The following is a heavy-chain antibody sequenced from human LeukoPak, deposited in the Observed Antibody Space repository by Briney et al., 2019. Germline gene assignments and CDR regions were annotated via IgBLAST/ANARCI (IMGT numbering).Heavy chain of an antibody. D-gene: IGHD3-10*01. CDR2: VYYSGTT. CDR3: ARGLDRGPLDI. V-gene: IGHV4-59*02. Sequence: SETLSLTCTVSGGSVTNNDWSWIRQPPGKGLEYIGYVYYSGTTNYNTSLKSRLTISVDTSKNQISLKLSSVTAADTAIYYCARGLDRGPLDIWGQGTMVTVSS. CDR1: GGSVTNND. J-gene: IGHJ3*02.